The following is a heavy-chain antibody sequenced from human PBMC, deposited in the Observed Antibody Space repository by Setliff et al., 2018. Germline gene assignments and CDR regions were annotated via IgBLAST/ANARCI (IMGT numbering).Heavy chain of an antibody. Sequence: ASVKVSCKASGYTFTSYVIHWVRQAPGQRLEWMGWINAGNGNTKYSQEFQGRVTITRDTSASTAYMELSSLRSEDMAVYYCARSGGSSWQTKLDYWGQGTQVTVSS. CDR2: INAGNGNT. CDR1: GYTFTSYV. V-gene: IGHV1-3*03. D-gene: IGHD6-13*01. CDR3: ARSGGSSWQTKLDY. J-gene: IGHJ4*02.